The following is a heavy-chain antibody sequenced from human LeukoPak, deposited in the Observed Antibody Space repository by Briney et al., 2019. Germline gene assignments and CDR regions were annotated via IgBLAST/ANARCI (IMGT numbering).Heavy chain of an antibody. CDR2: ISSSSSTI. D-gene: IGHD6-13*01. J-gene: IGHJ4*02. Sequence: GGSLRLSCAASGFTFSSYSMDWVRQAPGKGLEWVSYISSSSSTIYYADSVKGRFTISRDNAKNSLYLQMNSLRDEDTAVYYCARDRVSWYSGPLFDYWGQGTLVTVSS. CDR1: GFTFSSYS. CDR3: ARDRVSWYSGPLFDY. V-gene: IGHV3-48*02.